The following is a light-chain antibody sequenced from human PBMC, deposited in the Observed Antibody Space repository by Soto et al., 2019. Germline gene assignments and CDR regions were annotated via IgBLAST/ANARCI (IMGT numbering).Light chain of an antibody. V-gene: IGKV1-9*01. CDR3: QQLDTYPLA. J-gene: IGKJ4*01. Sequence: DIQLTQSPSFLSASEGDRVTLTCRASQDISSNLAWYQQRPGKAPQILIYGASNLEDGVPSRFSGSGSETEFTLTISSLQPEDFATYYCQQLDTYPLAFGGGTKVEIK. CDR2: GAS. CDR1: QDISSN.